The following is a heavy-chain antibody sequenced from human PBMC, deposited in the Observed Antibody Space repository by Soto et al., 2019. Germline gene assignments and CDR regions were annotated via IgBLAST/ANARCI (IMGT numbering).Heavy chain of an antibody. V-gene: IGHV4-39*01. CDR1: GGSISSRSFY. CDR2: IYYSGST. Sequence: QLQLPESGPGLVKPSETLSLTCTVSGGSISSRSFYWGWIRQTPGMGLEWIGRIYYSGSTDYDPSLKSRLSISVATSKNQFYMRLSSVTAADTALYYCASRSSYCRHTNCYEDYLDYWGHGILVTVSS. J-gene: IGHJ4*01. D-gene: IGHD2-2*01. CDR3: ASRSSYCRHTNCYEDYLDY.